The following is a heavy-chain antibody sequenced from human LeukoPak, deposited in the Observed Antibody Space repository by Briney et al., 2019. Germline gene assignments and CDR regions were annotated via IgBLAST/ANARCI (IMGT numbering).Heavy chain of an antibody. CDR2: ISSSSSYI. D-gene: IGHD1-26*01. J-gene: IGHJ3*02. V-gene: IGHV3-21*01. CDR3: ARRCGSGSSPGAFDI. Sequence: GGSLRLSCAASGFTFSSYSMNWVRQAPGKGLEWVSSISSSSSYIYYADSVKGRFTISRDSAKNSLYLQMNSLRAEDTAVYYCARRCGSGSSPGAFDIWGQGTMVTVSS. CDR1: GFTFSSYS.